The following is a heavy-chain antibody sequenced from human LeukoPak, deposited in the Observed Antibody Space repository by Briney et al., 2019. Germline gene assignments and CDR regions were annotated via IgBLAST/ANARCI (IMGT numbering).Heavy chain of an antibody. CDR2: IYHSGNT. CDR1: GFSISSGYF. V-gene: IGHV4-38-2*02. CDR3: VRSIPYSPAGWFDP. Sequence: SETLSLTCTVSGFSISSGYFWGWIRQPPGKGLEWIGSIYHSGNTYYNPSLKSRVTISVDTSKNQFSLKLSSVTAADTAVYYCVRSIPYSPAGWFDPWGQGTLVTVSS. D-gene: IGHD4-11*01. J-gene: IGHJ5*02.